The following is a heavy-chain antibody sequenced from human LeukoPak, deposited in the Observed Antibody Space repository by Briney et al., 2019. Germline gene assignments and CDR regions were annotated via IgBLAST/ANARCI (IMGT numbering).Heavy chain of an antibody. CDR3: ARAPPGGGNSWVDY. V-gene: IGHV3-13*01. J-gene: IGHJ4*02. CDR2: IGTAGDT. Sequence: PGGSLRLSCAASGFTFSTYWMHWVRQATGKGLEWVSAIGTAGDTYYPGSVKGRFTISRENAKNSLYLQMNSLRAGDTAVYYCARAPPGGGNSWVDYWGQGTLVTVSS. D-gene: IGHD4-23*01. CDR1: GFTFSTYW.